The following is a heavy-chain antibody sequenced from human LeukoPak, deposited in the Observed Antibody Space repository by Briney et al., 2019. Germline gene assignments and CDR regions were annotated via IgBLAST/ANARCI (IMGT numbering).Heavy chain of an antibody. CDR3: ARQIVGATNRFDY. CDR1: GGSISNSSYY. V-gene: IGHV4-39*01. J-gene: IGHJ4*02. D-gene: IGHD1-26*01. Sequence: SETLSLTCTVSGGSISNSSYYWGWIRQPPGKGLEWIGSIYYSGCTYYNPSLKSRVTISVDPSKNQFSLKLSSVTAADTAVCYCARQIVGATNRFDYWGQGTLVTVSS. CDR2: IYYSGCT.